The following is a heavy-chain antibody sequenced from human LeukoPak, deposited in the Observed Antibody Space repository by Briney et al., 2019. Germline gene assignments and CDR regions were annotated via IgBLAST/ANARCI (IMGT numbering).Heavy chain of an antibody. CDR3: ARDGRRPWGDSQYYYYGMDV. Sequence: PSQTLSLTCTVSGGSISGGDYYWSCIRQPPGKGREWIGNICYSGSTYYNPSLKSRVTISVDTSKNQFALKLSAVTAGDTAVYYCARDGRRPWGDSQYYYYGMDVWGQGTTVTVSS. D-gene: IGHD2-21*02. CDR1: GGSISGGDYY. J-gene: IGHJ6*02. CDR2: ICYSGST. V-gene: IGHV4-30-4*01.